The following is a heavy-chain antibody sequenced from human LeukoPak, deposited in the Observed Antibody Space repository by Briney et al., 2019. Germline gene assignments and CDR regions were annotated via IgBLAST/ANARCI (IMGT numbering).Heavy chain of an antibody. CDR1: GFSFSNAW. CDR2: IKRQSDGATT. Sequence: GGSLRLSCAASGFSFSNAWMSWVPQVPGTGLEWVGRIKRQSDGATTQYAAPVKDRFTISRDNSKKKLYLQMNNLKTEDTAVYYCTTEYYDSGSDLDGLGKGTTVTVSS. CDR3: TTEYYDSGSDLDG. D-gene: IGHD3-22*01. V-gene: IGHV3-15*01. J-gene: IGHJ6*04.